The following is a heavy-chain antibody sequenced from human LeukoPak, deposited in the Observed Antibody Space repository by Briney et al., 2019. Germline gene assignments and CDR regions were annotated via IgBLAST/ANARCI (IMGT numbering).Heavy chain of an antibody. V-gene: IGHV3-23*01. CDR1: GFPFSSYG. Sequence: PGGSLRLSCAASGFPFSSYGMHWVRQAPGKGLEWVSAISGSGGSTYYADSVKGRFTISRDNSKNTLYLQMNSLRAEDTAVYYCAELGITMIGGVWGKGTTVTISS. CDR2: ISGSGGST. J-gene: IGHJ6*04. CDR3: AELGITMIGGV. D-gene: IGHD3-10*02.